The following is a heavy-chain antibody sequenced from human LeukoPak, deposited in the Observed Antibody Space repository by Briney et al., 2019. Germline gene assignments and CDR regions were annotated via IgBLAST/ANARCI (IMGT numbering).Heavy chain of an antibody. D-gene: IGHD2-21*01. CDR3: ARDFDGWRFGLFC. CDR1: GGSISSYY. V-gene: IGHV4-59*12. CDR2: MDDSGST. Sequence: PSETLSLTCTVSGGSISSYYWSWIRQPPGKGLEWIGYMDDSGSTNYNPSLTSRVTISEDTSKNQLSLKLGSVTAADTAVYCCARDFDGWRFGLFCWGQGTLVTVSS. J-gene: IGHJ4*02.